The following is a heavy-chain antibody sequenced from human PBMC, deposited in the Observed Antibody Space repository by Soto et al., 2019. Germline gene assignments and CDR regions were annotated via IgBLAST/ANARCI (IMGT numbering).Heavy chain of an antibody. CDR2: IYWDDDK. J-gene: IGHJ5*02. V-gene: IGHV2-5*02. CDR1: GFSLTTRGVG. D-gene: IGHD3-16*01. Sequence: QITLKESGPTLVKPTQTLTLTCTFSGFSLTTRGVGVGWIRQPPGKALECLALIYWDDDKRDSPSLQSRLSITKDTYNNQVVLTMTNVDPVDTATYYCAHIPNYYQYDWFDPWGQGTLVSVSS. CDR3: AHIPNYYQYDWFDP.